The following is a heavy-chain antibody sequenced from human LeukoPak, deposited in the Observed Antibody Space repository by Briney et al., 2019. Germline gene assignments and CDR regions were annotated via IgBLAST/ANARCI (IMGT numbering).Heavy chain of an antibody. Sequence: GGSLRLSCAASGFTFSSYEMNWVRQAPGKGLEWVSYISSSGSTIYYADSVKGRFTISRDNSKNTLYLQMNSLRAEDTAVYYCASEDSGSYSAHFDYWGQGTLVTVSS. V-gene: IGHV3-48*03. CDR3: ASEDSGSYSAHFDY. CDR1: GFTFSSYE. CDR2: ISSSGSTI. D-gene: IGHD1-26*01. J-gene: IGHJ4*02.